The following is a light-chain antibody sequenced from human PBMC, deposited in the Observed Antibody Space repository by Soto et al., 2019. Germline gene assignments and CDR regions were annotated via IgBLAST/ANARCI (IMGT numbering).Light chain of an antibody. J-gene: IGKJ1*01. V-gene: IGKV3-20*01. CDR3: PQYGSSPQT. CDR2: GAS. Sequence: EIVLTQSPGTLSLSPGERATLSCRASQSFSSSYLAWYQQKPGQAPRLLIYGASSRATGIPDRFSGSGSGTDFTLTISRLEPEDFAVHYWPQYGSSPQTFGQGTKVEFK. CDR1: QSFSSSY.